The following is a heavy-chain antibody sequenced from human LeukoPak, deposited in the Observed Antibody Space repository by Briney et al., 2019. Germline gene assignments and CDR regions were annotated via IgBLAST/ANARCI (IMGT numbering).Heavy chain of an antibody. J-gene: IGHJ4*02. D-gene: IGHD5-12*01. V-gene: IGHV3-7*01. CDR1: GFTFSKYA. CDR3: ARDQGGYDYPPDY. CDR2: INEDASKK. Sequence: GGSLRLSCAASGFTFSKYAFHWVRQAPGKGLEWVANINEDASKKYYVDSLKGRFTISRDNGKNSLFLQMDSLRAEDTAVYFCARDQGGYDYPPDYWGQGTLVTVSS.